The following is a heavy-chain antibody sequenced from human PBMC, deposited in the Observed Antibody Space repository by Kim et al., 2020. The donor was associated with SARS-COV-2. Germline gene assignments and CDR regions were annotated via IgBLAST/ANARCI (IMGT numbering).Heavy chain of an antibody. D-gene: IGHD3-9*01. V-gene: IGHV4-59*08. J-gene: IGHJ4*02. CDR3: ARHNYDILTGWNPYYFDY. CDR1: GGSISSYY. CDR2: IYYSGST. Sequence: SETLSLTCTVSGGSISSYYWSWIRQPPGKGLEWIGYIYYSGSTNYNPSLKSRVTLSVDTSKNQFPLKLSSVTAADTAVYYCARHNYDILTGWNPYYFDYWGQGTLVTVSS.